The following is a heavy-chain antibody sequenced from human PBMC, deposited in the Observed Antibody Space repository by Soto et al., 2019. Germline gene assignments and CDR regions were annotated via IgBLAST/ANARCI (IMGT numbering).Heavy chain of an antibody. CDR1: GFTCSNAW. CDR2: IKIKTDGGTT. V-gene: IGHV3-15*01. Sequence: EVQLVESGGGLVKPGGSLRLSCAASGFTCSNAWMSWVRQAPGKGLEWVGRIKIKTDGGTTDYAAPVKGRFSISRDDSKDMLYLQMNRLNTEETAVYYCTTEVGRGGIWGHGTMVTVSS. CDR3: TTEVGRGGI. D-gene: IGHD2-15*01. J-gene: IGHJ3*01.